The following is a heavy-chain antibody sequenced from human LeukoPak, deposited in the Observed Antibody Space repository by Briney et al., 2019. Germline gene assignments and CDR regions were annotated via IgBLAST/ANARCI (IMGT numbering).Heavy chain of an antibody. CDR1: GGSISSYY. J-gene: IGHJ4*02. D-gene: IGHD2/OR15-2a*01. CDR2: LYNSGST. CDR3: AGHHPRNTVDF. Sequence: PSETLSLTCTVSGGSISSYYWSWIRQPPGKGLEWIGYLYNSGSTNYNPSLKSRVTISLDTSKNQFSLKLSSVTAADTAVYYCAGHHPRNTVDFWGQGTLVTVSS. V-gene: IGHV4-59*08.